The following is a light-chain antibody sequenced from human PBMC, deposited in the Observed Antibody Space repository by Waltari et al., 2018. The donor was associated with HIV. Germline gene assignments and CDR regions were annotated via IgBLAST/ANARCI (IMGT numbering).Light chain of an antibody. CDR3: QHYGGSAIYT. CDR1: QSVSSIY. V-gene: IGKV3-20*01. J-gene: IGKJ2*01. CDR2: GAS. Sequence: EIVLTQSPGTLSLSPGERAPLSCRASQSVSSIYLAWYLQKPGQAPRLLIYGASNRATGVPDRFSGSGSGTDFTLIISRLEPEDFAVYYCQHYGGSAIYTFGQGTKLEIK.